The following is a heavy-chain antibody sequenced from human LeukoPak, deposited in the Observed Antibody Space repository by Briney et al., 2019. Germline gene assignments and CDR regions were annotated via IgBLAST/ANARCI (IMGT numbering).Heavy chain of an antibody. D-gene: IGHD2-21*01. CDR2: ISSSSSYI. CDR1: GFTFSSYS. J-gene: IGHJ4*02. V-gene: IGHV3-21*01. Sequence: GSLRLSFAASGFTFSSYSMNWVRQAPGKGLEWVSSISSSSSYIYYADSVKGRFTISRDNAKNSLYLQMNSLRAEDTAVYYCARDCGGGGFDYWGQGTLVTVSS. CDR3: ARDCGGGGFDY.